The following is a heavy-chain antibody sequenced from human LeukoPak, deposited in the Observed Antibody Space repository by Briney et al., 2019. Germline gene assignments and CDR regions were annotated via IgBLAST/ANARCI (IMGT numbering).Heavy chain of an antibody. J-gene: IGHJ1*01. Sequence: PGGSLRLSCAASAFTFNSYSMSWVRQAPGKGLEWVANIKQDGSEKYYVDSVKGRFTISRDNAKNSLYLQMNSLRAEDTAVYYCAREGGSYYAEYFQHWGQGTLVTVSS. CDR3: AREGGSYYAEYFQH. CDR1: AFTFNSYS. CDR2: IKQDGSEK. D-gene: IGHD1-26*01. V-gene: IGHV3-7*01.